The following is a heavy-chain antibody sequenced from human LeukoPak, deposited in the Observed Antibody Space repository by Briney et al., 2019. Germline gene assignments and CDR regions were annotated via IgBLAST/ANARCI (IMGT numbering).Heavy chain of an antibody. Sequence: ASVKVSCKASGYTFTSYYMHWVRQAPGQGLEWMGIINPSGGSTSYAQRFQGRVTMTRDTSTSTVYMELSSLRSEDKAVYYCARGAITMVRGVIPGDYWGQGTLVTVSS. J-gene: IGHJ4*02. CDR3: ARGAITMVRGVIPGDY. V-gene: IGHV1-46*01. CDR1: GYTFTSYY. CDR2: INPSGGST. D-gene: IGHD3-10*01.